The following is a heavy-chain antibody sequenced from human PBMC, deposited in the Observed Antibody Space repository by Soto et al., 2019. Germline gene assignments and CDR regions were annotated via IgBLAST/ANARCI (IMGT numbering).Heavy chain of an antibody. CDR1: GFTFSSYG. V-gene: IGHV3-23*01. J-gene: IGHJ4*02. Sequence: GGSLRLSCAASGFTFSSYGMRWVRQAPGKGLEWVSTISVSGGSTYYPDSVKGRFTISRDNSKNTLYLQMNSLRAEDTAVYYCAKEDRLGEFFDYWGQGTLVTVSS. CDR3: AKEDRLGEFFDY. D-gene: IGHD3-16*01. CDR2: ISVSGGST.